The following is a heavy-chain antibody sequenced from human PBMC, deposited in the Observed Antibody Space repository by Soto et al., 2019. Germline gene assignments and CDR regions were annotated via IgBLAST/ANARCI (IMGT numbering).Heavy chain of an antibody. J-gene: IGHJ4*02. Sequence: ASVKVSCKASGYTFTSYGISWVRQAPGQGLEWMGWISAYNGNTNYAQKLQGRVTMTTDTSTSTAYMELRSLRSDDTAVYYCVRDTTIFGVAPIDYWGQGTRVTVAS. CDR1: GYTFTSYG. CDR3: VRDTTIFGVAPIDY. CDR2: ISAYNGNT. V-gene: IGHV1-18*01. D-gene: IGHD3-3*01.